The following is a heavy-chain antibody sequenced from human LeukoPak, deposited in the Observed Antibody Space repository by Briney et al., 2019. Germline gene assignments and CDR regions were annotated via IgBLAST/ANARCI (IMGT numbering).Heavy chain of an antibody. D-gene: IGHD2-2*01. V-gene: IGHV3-7*01. J-gene: IGHJ4*02. CDR1: GSTFSGYW. Sequence: GGSLRLSCAASGSTFSGYWMSWVRQAPGKGLEWVANIKQDESEKYYVDSVKGRFTISRDNAKNSLYLQMNSLRAEDTAVYYCARGRYCSSTRCYFDYWGQGTLSPSPQ. CDR3: ARGRYCSSTRCYFDY. CDR2: IKQDESEK.